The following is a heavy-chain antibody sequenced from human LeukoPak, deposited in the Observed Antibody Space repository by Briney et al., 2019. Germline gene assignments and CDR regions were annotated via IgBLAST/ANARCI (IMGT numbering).Heavy chain of an antibody. CDR1: GFIVSSNY. CDR3: ATLTYAGVLFFDY. J-gene: IGHJ4*02. Sequence: GGSLRLSCAASGFIVSSNYMSWVRQAPGKGLECVSLMYSGGGTYYGDSVKGRFTISRDNAKNSLYLQMNSLRAEDTAVYYCATLTYAGVLFFDYWGQGTLVTVSS. V-gene: IGHV3-53*01. D-gene: IGHD4-23*01. CDR2: MYSGGGT.